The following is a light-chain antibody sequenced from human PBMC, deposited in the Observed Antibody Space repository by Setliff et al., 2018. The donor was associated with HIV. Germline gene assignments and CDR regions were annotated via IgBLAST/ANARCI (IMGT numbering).Light chain of an antibody. V-gene: IGLV2-14*01. CDR2: ETI. Sequence: QSALTQPASVSGSPGQSITISCTGTTSDISSYGLVSWYQQHPDRAPRLLIYETIHRPSGVSSRFSGSKSGNTASLTISGLQGDDEADYYCASFTRNSLYLFGTGTKVTVL. J-gene: IGLJ1*01. CDR3: ASFTRNSLYL. CDR1: TSDISSYGL.